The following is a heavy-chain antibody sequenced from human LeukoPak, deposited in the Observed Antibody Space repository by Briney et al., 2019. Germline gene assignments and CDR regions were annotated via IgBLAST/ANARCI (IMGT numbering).Heavy chain of an antibody. D-gene: IGHD3-16*01. V-gene: IGHV4-31*03. J-gene: IGHJ6*03. Sequence: SETLSLTCTVSGGSISSGGYYWSWIRQHPGKGLEWIGYIYYSGSTYYNPSLKSRVTIPVDTSKNQFSLKLSSVTAADTAVYYCARGTAKFGGYYYYYYMDVWGKGTTVTVSS. CDR1: GGSISSGGYY. CDR2: IYYSGST. CDR3: ARGTAKFGGYYYYYYMDV.